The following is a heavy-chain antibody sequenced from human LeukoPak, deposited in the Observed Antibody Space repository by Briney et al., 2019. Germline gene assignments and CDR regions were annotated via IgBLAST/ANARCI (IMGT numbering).Heavy chain of an antibody. CDR1: GGSISSGGYS. CDR2: IYHSGST. D-gene: IGHD3-10*01. CDR3: ARGGARGYYGSGSLGSYYYYGMDV. Sequence: KPSQTLSLTCAVSGGSISSGGYSWGWIRQPPGKGLEWIGYIYHSGSTYYNPSLKSRVTISVDRSKNQFSLKLSSVTAADTAVYYCARGGARGYYGSGSLGSYYYYGMDVWGQGTTVTVSS. J-gene: IGHJ6*02. V-gene: IGHV4-30-2*01.